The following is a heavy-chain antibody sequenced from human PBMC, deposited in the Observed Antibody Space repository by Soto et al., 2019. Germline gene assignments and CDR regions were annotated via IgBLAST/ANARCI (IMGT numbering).Heavy chain of an antibody. CDR3: AETYYYDSSGSNIDD. J-gene: IGHJ4*02. CDR1: GGTFSSYA. CDR2: IIPIFGTA. D-gene: IGHD3-22*01. Sequence: QVQLVQSGAEVKKPGSSVKVSCKASGGTFSSYAISWVRQAPGQGLEWMGGIIPIFGTANYAQKCQGRVTITADESKRTAYMELSSLRSEDTALYYCAETYYYDSSGSNIDDCGQGTLVTVSS. V-gene: IGHV1-69*01.